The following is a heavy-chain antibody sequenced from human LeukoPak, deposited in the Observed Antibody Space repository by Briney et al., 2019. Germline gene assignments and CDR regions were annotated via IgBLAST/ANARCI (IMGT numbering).Heavy chain of an antibody. CDR2: MNPNSGNT. CDR1: GYTFTSSD. V-gene: IGHV1-8*01. Sequence: ASVKVSCKASGYTFTSSDINWVRQATGQGLEWMGWMNPNSGNTGYAQKFQGRVTMTRNTSISTAYMELSSLRSEDTAVYYCASGRRLVVVPKYYYYMDVWGKGTTVTVSS. J-gene: IGHJ6*03. CDR3: ASGRRLVVVPKYYYYMDV. D-gene: IGHD2-2*01.